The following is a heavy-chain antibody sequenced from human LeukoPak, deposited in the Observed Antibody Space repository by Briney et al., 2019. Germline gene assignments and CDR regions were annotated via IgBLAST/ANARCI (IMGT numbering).Heavy chain of an antibody. CDR3: ARISYYYDSSGYFSFLFDP. V-gene: IGHV4-59*01. CDR1: GGSISSYY. CDR2: IYYSGST. Sequence: PSETLSLTCTVSGGSISSYYWSWIRQPPGKGLVWIGYIYYSGSTNYNPSLKSRVTISVDTSKNQFSLKLSSVTAADTAVYYCARISYYYDSSGYFSFLFDPWGQGTLVTVSS. D-gene: IGHD3-22*01. J-gene: IGHJ5*02.